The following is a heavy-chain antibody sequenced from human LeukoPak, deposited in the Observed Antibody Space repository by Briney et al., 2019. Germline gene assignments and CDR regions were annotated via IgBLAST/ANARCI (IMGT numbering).Heavy chain of an antibody. CDR2: INPNSGGT. Sequence: ASVKVSCKASGYTFTGYYMHWVRQAPGQGLEWMGWINPNSGGTNYAQKFQGRVTMTRDTSISAAYMELSRLRSDDTDVYYCASASRYSSNPPHYWGQGTLVTVST. J-gene: IGHJ4*02. CDR3: ASASRYSSNPPHY. V-gene: IGHV1-2*02. CDR1: GYTFTGYY. D-gene: IGHD6-13*01.